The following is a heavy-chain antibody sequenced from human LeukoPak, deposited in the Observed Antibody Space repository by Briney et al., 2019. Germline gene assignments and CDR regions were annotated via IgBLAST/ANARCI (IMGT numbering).Heavy chain of an antibody. CDR3: ARHVRAIRFLEWLSMGFDP. D-gene: IGHD3-3*01. V-gene: IGHV4-38-2*01. CDR1: GYSISSGYY. CDR2: IYHSGST. J-gene: IGHJ5*02. Sequence: PSETLSLTCAVSGYSISSGYYWGWIRQPPGKGLEWIGSIYHSGSTYYNPSLKSRVTISVDTSKNQFSLKLSSVTAADTAVYYCARHVRAIRFLEWLSMGFDPWGQGTLVTVSS.